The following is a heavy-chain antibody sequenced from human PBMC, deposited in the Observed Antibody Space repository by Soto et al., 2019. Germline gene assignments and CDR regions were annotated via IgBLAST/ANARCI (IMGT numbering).Heavy chain of an antibody. V-gene: IGHV2-5*02. CDR2: IYWDDDK. CDR1: GFSLNTGGVG. J-gene: IGHJ4*02. D-gene: IGHD6-19*01. Sequence: QITLKESGPTVVKPTQTLTLTCSLSGFSLNTGGVGVGWIRQTPGKALEWLAVIYWDDDKSWNPSLRDRLTINRDASDDQVVLTVTHMDPVDTGTYYCARRRGGFGGGWTTPYFDYWGQGTLVTVSS. CDR3: ARRRGGFGGGWTTPYFDY.